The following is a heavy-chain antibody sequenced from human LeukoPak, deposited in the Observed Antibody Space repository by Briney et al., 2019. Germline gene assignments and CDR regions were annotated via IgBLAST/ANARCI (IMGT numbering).Heavy chain of an antibody. CDR2: IWYDGSNK. CDR3: AKGDVFKLSGPLYFDF. V-gene: IGHV3-33*06. CDR1: EFTFSSYG. Sequence: GGSLRLSCAASEFTFSSYGMHWVRQAPGKGLEWVAVIWYDGSNKYYADSVKGRFTISRDNPKNTLFLEMNSLSAEDTAMYYCAKGDVFKLSGPLYFDFWAREPWSPSPQ. J-gene: IGHJ4*02. D-gene: IGHD5-24*01.